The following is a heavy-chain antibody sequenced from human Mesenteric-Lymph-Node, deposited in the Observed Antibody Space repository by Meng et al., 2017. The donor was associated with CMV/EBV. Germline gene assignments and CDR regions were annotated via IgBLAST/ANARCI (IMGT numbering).Heavy chain of an antibody. Sequence: GGSLRLSCAASGFTFSSYSMDWVRQAPGKGLEWVSSITSSSGYMYYADSVKGRFIISRDNAKNSLYLQMNSLRAEDTAVYFCARDLGAEVPGWGQGILVTVSS. V-gene: IGHV3-21*01. CDR1: GFTFSSYS. CDR2: ITSSSGYM. D-gene: IGHD4/OR15-4a*01. CDR3: ARDLGAEVPG. J-gene: IGHJ4*02.